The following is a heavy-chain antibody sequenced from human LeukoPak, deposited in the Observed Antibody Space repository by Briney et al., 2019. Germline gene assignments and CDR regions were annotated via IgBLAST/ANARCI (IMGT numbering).Heavy chain of an antibody. CDR1: GGSISGYY. CDR3: ARDDVTGTGAFDI. D-gene: IGHD1-7*01. J-gene: IGHJ3*02. CDR2: IYYSGST. V-gene: IGHV4-59*01. Sequence: RPSETLSLTCTVSGGSISGYYWSWIRQPPGKGLEWIGYIYYSGSTNYNPSLKSRVTISVDTSKNQFSLKVSSVTAADTAVYYCARDDVTGTGAFDIWGQGTMVTVSS.